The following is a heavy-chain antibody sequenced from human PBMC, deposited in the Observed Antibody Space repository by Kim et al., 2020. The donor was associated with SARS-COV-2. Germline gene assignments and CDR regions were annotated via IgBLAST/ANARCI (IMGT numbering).Heavy chain of an antibody. D-gene: IGHD3-16*02. CDR2: IYTSGRT. J-gene: IGHJ4*02. V-gene: IGHV4-4*07. CDR3: ASALGH. CDR1: GDSLSSDY. Sequence: SETLSLTCTVSGDSLSSDYWSWNRQPAGKGLEWIGRIYTSGRTNYNPSLQSRVTMSVDMPKNQFSLKLSSVTAADTAVHYSASALGHWGQGTLVTVSS.